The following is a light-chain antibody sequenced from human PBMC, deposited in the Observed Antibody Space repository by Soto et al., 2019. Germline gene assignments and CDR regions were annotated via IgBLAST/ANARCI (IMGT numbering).Light chain of an antibody. V-gene: IGKV1-5*01. Sequence: DIQMTQSPSTLSASVGDRVTITCRASQSISSWLAWYQQKPGKAPKLLIYDASSLESGVPSRFSGRGSRTEFTLTISSLQPDDFATYYCQQYNSYPYIFGQGTKLEIK. CDR1: QSISSW. CDR2: DAS. J-gene: IGKJ2*01. CDR3: QQYNSYPYI.